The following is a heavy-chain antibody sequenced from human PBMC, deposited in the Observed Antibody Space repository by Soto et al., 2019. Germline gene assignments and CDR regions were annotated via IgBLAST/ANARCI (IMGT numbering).Heavy chain of an antibody. D-gene: IGHD6-19*01. J-gene: IGHJ3*02. CDR2: IYFSGST. Sequence: QLQLQESGPGLVKPSETLSLTCTVSGGSITSSSYYWGWIRQPPGKGLEWIGSIYFSGSTYYNPSLKSRVTIPVDTSKNQFSLKLSSVTAADTAVYYCASQRGGWYYAFDIWGQGTMVTVSS. CDR3: ASQRGGWYYAFDI. V-gene: IGHV4-39*01. CDR1: GGSITSSSYY.